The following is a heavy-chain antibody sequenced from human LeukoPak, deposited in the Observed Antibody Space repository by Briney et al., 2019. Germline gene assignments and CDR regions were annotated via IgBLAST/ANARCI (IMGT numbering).Heavy chain of an antibody. D-gene: IGHD5-18*01. CDR1: GFTVSTNC. Sequence: GGSLRLSCAASGFTVSTNCMTWVRQAAGKGLEWVSTIYSGGTTYYADTVMGRFTISRHNSRNTLYLQMNSLRAEDTAVYYCARVDTVMAYYFDLWGQGTLVTVSS. J-gene: IGHJ4*02. V-gene: IGHV3-53*04. CDR2: IYSGGTT. CDR3: ARVDTVMAYYFDL.